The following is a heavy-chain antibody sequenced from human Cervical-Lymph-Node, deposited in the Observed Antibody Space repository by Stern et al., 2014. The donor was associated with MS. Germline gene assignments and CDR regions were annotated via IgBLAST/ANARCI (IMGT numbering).Heavy chain of an antibody. D-gene: IGHD5-18*01. CDR3: VRDFVDIPMVSRSDYLDY. CDR2: INTNTGKT. J-gene: IGHJ4*02. Sequence: QMQLVQSGSELKKPGASVNVSCKASGYTFTNYPMNWVRQAPGQGLEWMGWINTNTGKTTYAQGFTGRFVFSLDTSVSTAYLQISSLKAEDTAVYYCVRDFVDIPMVSRSDYLDYWGQGTLVTVSS. V-gene: IGHV7-4-1*02. CDR1: GYTFTNYP.